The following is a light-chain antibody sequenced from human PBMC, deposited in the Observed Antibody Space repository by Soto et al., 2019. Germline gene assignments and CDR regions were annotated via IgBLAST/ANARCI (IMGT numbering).Light chain of an antibody. CDR1: QNVSTW. J-gene: IGKJ3*01. CDR3: QQGSRFPFT. Sequence: DIQITQSPSSVSASVGDRVTVTCRASQNVSTWLTWYQQTPGKAPNLLIYGASTSQRGVPSRYSGSGSGTEFTLTISSLQPEDFAIYFCQQGSRFPFTFGPGTKVDIK. V-gene: IGKV1-12*01. CDR2: GAS.